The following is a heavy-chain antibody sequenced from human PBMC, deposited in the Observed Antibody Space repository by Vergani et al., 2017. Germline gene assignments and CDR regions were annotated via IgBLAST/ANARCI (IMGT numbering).Heavy chain of an antibody. CDR1: GFTFSSYE. CDR3: ARVARENWFDP. J-gene: IGHJ5*01. CDR2: ISSSGSTI. D-gene: IGHD6-6*01. Sequence: EVQLVESGGGLVQPGGSLRLSCAASGFTFSSYEMNWVRQAPGKGLEWVSYISSSGSTIYYADSVKGRFTISRDNAKNSLYLQMNSLRAEDTAVYYCARVARENWFDPWGQGTTVTVSS. V-gene: IGHV3-48*03.